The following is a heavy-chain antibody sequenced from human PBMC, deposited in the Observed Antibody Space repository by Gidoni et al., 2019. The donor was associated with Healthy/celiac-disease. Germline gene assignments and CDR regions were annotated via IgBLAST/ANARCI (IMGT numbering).Heavy chain of an antibody. CDR3: AKDSRAGYSSSWYVLGVDY. V-gene: IGHV3-23*01. J-gene: IGHJ4*02. Sequence: EVQLLESGGGLVQPGGSLRLSCAASGFTFSSYAMSWVRQAPGQGLEWGSAISGSGGSTYYADSVKGRFTISRDNSKNTLYLKMNSLRAEDTAVYYCAKDSRAGYSSSWYVLGVDYWGQGTLVTVSS. D-gene: IGHD6-13*01. CDR2: ISGSGGST. CDR1: GFTFSSYA.